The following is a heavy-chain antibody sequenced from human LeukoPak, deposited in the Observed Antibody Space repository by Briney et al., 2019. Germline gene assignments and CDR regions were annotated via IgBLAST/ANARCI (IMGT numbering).Heavy chain of an antibody. Sequence: ASVKVSCKASGGTFSSYAISWVRQAPGQGLEWMGGIIPIFGTANYAQKFQGRVTITADKSTSTAYMELSSLRSEDTAVYYCAREEAARAYNWFDPWGQGTLVTVSS. J-gene: IGHJ5*02. D-gene: IGHD6-6*01. CDR2: IIPIFGTA. CDR1: GGTFSSYA. V-gene: IGHV1-69*06. CDR3: AREEAARAYNWFDP.